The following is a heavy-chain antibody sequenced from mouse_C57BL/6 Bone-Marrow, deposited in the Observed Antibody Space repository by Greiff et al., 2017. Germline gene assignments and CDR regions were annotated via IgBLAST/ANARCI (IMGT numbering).Heavy chain of an antibody. Sequence: DVMLVESGGGLVQPKGSLKFSCAASGFSFNTYAMNWVRQAPGKGLEWVARISSKSNNYATYYADSGKDRFTISRDDSENMLYLKMNTLKTEGTSMYCCVRGGDDRFAYWGQGTLVTVSA. CDR1: GFSFNTYA. CDR3: VRGGDDRFAY. CDR2: ISSKSNNYAT. V-gene: IGHV10-1*01. J-gene: IGHJ3*01.